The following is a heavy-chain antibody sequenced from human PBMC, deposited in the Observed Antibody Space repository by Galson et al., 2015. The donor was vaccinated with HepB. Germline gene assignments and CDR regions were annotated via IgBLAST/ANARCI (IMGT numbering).Heavy chain of an antibody. CDR1: GSTFTGYY. D-gene: IGHD2-21*02. V-gene: IGHV1-2*02. Sequence: SVKVSCKASGSTFTGYYMHWVRQAPGQGLEWMGWINPNSGGTNYAQKFQGRVTMTRDTSISTAYMELSRLRSDDTAVYYCASDAYCGGDCLRPLDYWGQGTLVTVSS. CDR2: INPNSGGT. J-gene: IGHJ4*02. CDR3: ASDAYCGGDCLRPLDY.